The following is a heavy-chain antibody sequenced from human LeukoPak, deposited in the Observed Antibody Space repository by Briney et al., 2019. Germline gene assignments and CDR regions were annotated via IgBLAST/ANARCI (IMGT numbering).Heavy chain of an antibody. Sequence: WSLRLSRAASRWSLSNYYVNWVRQAPAKGVEWVSCISSISTYIYHAASVRGRFALSTDNAKNSLYLQMNSLGAEDTAVYYCVRGNHGSFDYWGQGSLVTVSS. CDR2: ISSISTYI. CDR3: VRGNHGSFDY. J-gene: IGHJ4*02. V-gene: IGHV3-21*01. CDR1: RWSLSNYY. D-gene: IGHD1-14*01.